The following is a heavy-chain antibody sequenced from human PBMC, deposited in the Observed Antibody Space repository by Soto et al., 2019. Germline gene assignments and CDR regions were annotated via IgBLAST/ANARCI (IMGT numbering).Heavy chain of an antibody. J-gene: IGHJ5*02. V-gene: IGHV4-4*07. CDR1: GASISGFY. CDR3: VRDGTKTLRDWFDP. CDR2: IYATGTT. D-gene: IGHD1-1*01. Sequence: PSETLSLTCTVSGASISGFYWSWIRKSAGKGLEWIGRIYATGTTDYNPSLKSRVMMSVDTSKKQFPLKLRSVTAADTAVYYCVRDGTKTLRDWFDPWGQG.